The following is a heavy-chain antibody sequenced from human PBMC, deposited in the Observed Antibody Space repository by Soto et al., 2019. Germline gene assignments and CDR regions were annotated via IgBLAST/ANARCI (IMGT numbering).Heavy chain of an antibody. V-gene: IGHV4-61*01. CDR3: AGWHTAMVWIDY. Sequence: SETLSLTCTVSGGSVSSGSYYWSWIRQPPGKGLEWIGYSYYSGSTNHNPSLKSRVTISVDTSKNQFSLKLSSVTAAETAVYYCAGWHTAMVWIDYWGQGTLVTVSS. D-gene: IGHD5-18*01. J-gene: IGHJ4*02. CDR2: SYYSGST. CDR1: GGSVSSGSYY.